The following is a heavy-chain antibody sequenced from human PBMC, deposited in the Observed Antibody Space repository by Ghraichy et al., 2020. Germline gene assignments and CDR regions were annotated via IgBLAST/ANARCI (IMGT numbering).Heavy chain of an antibody. CDR2: INHSGST. D-gene: IGHD3-10*01. Sequence: SETLSLTCAVYGGSFSGYYWSWIRQPPGKGLEWIGEINHSGSTNYNPSLKSRVTISVDTSKNQFSLKLSSVTAADTAVYYCARVVRGVGLDYWGQGTLVTVSS. CDR3: ARVVRGVGLDY. CDR1: GGSFSGYY. V-gene: IGHV4-34*01. J-gene: IGHJ4*02.